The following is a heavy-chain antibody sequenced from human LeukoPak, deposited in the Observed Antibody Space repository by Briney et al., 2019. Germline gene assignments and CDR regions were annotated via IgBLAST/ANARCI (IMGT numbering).Heavy chain of an antibody. Sequence: GGSLRLSCPASGFTFSSFAMNWVRQAPGKGLEGVSYISSSGSTIYYADSVEGRFTISRDNTKNSLYLQMNSLRAEDTDVYYWARDRWYSRSWYWFDPWGQGTLVTVSS. D-gene: IGHD6-13*01. J-gene: IGHJ5*02. V-gene: IGHV3-48*04. CDR2: ISSSGSTI. CDR1: GFTFSSFA. CDR3: ARDRWYSRSWYWFDP.